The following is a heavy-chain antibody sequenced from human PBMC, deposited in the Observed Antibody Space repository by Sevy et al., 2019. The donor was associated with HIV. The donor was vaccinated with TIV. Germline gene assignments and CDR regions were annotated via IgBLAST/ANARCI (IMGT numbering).Heavy chain of an antibody. Sequence: SETLSLTCTVSGGSIRTYLWTWIRQPPGKGLEYIGNIFYGGSANYNASLTSRVTISVATSTIQLSLRLSSVTAADTAVCYCARPYSSGWSGAFDIWGQGTMVTVSS. D-gene: IGHD6-19*01. CDR3: ARPYSSGWSGAFDI. CDR2: IFYGGSA. V-gene: IGHV4-59*08. CDR1: GGSIRTYL. J-gene: IGHJ3*02.